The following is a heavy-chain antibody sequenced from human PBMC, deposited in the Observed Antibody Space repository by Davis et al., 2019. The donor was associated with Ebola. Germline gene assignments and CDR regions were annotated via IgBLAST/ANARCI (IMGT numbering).Heavy chain of an antibody. CDR3: AREGDCSGGSCYSPVIAIGTYFDY. Sequence: GESLKISCAASGFTVSSNYMSWVRQAPGKGLEWVANIKQDGSEKYYVDSVKGRFTISRDNAKNSLYLQMNSLRAEHTAVYYCAREGDCSGGSCYSPVIAIGTYFDYWGQGTLVTVSS. V-gene: IGHV3-7*03. CDR2: IKQDGSEK. D-gene: IGHD2-15*01. CDR1: GFTVSSNY. J-gene: IGHJ4*02.